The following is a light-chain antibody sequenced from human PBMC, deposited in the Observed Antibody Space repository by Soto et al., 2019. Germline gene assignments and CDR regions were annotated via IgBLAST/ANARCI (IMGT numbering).Light chain of an antibody. J-gene: IGKJ3*01. CDR3: HRRRNWLFS. Sequence: EFVLTQSPAILSLSPGEGATLSCRASQSVGNYLAWYQQKPGQAPRLLIYDASNRATGIPARFSGSGYGTDFTLTISSLAPEDFAVYCCHRRRNWLFSFGPGTKVDMK. CDR1: QSVGNY. V-gene: IGKV3-11*01. CDR2: DAS.